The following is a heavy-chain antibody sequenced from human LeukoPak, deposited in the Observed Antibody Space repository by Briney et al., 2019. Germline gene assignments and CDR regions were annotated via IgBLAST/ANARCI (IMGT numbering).Heavy chain of an antibody. J-gene: IGHJ4*02. V-gene: IGHV4-61*02. CDR3: ANSIDFDYGDYYFDY. CDR1: GGSISSGSYY. D-gene: IGHD4-17*01. Sequence: TLSLTCTVSGGSISSGSYYWSWIRQPAGKGLEWIGRIYTSGSTNYNPSLKSRVTISLDTSKSQFSLKLSSVTAADTAVYYCANSIDFDYGDYYFDYWGQGALVTISS. CDR2: IYTSGST.